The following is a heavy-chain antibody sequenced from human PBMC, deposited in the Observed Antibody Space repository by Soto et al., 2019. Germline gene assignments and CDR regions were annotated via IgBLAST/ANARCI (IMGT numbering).Heavy chain of an antibody. D-gene: IGHD6-6*01. V-gene: IGHV3-21*01. Sequence: GGSLRLSCAASGFTYSIYSMNWVRHAPGTGLDWVSSISSSSCYIYYADSVKGRFTISRDNAKNSLYLQMNSLRAEDTAVYYCARVTLSSIAARPEDYWGQGTLVTGSS. CDR2: ISSSSCYI. J-gene: IGHJ4*02. CDR1: GFTYSIYS. CDR3: ARVTLSSIAARPEDY.